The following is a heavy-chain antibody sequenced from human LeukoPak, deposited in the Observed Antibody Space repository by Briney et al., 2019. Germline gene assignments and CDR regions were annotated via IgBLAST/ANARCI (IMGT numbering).Heavy chain of an antibody. CDR1: GFTFSEYS. J-gene: IGHJ4*02. V-gene: IGHV3-21*01. CDR3: ARQVPGYGSGSFYFDY. D-gene: IGHD3-10*01. CDR2: ISTSSSHI. Sequence: GGSLRLSCAASGFTFSEYSMNWVRQAPGKGLEWVSFISTSSSHIYYGDSVKGRFTISRDNARNSVSLQTNSLRAEDTAVYYCARQVPGYGSGSFYFDYWGQGMLVTVSS.